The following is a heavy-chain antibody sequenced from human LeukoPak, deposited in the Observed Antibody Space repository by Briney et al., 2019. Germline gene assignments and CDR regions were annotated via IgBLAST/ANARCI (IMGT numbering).Heavy chain of an antibody. CDR3: ARDGSGFDV. CDR2: IYDSGST. CDR1: GGFISGYY. D-gene: IGHD2-2*03. J-gene: IGHJ3*01. Sequence: SETLSLTCTVSGGFISGYYWSWIRQSPGRGLEWLGYIYDSGSTKYNPSLKSRVTISVDASRNQISLKLTSMTAADTAVYYCARDGSGFDVWGQGTKVTVSS. V-gene: IGHV4-59*01.